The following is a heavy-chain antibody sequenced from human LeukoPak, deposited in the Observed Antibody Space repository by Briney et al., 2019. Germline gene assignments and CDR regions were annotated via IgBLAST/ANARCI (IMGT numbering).Heavy chain of an antibody. CDR3: AREYSSSSGRAFDI. CDR2: ISSSSAAI. J-gene: IGHJ3*02. D-gene: IGHD6-6*01. CDR1: GFTFSSYS. V-gene: IGHV3-48*01. Sequence: GGSLRLSCAASGFTFSSYSMNWVRQAPGKGLEWVSYISSSSAAIYYADSVKGRFTISRDNAKSSLYLQLNSLRAEDTALYYCAREYSSSSGRAFDIWGQGTMVTVSS.